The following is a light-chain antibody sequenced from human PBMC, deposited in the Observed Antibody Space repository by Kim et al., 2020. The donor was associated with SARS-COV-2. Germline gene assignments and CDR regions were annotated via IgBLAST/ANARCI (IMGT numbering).Light chain of an antibody. Sequence: ALGQTVRITCQGDSLRSYYESWYQQKPGQAPVLVIYGKNNRPSGIPDRFSGSSSGNTASLTIPGAQAEDEADYYCKSRDSSGNHLVFGGGTQLSVL. CDR2: GKN. J-gene: IGLJ2*01. CDR3: KSRDSSGNHLV. CDR1: SLRSYY. V-gene: IGLV3-19*01.